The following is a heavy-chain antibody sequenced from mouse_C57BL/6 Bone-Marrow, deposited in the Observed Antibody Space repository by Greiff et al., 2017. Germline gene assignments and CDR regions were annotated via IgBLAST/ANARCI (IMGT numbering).Heavy chain of an antibody. D-gene: IGHD1-1*01. CDR3: ARQTVVHYYAMDY. V-gene: IGHV5-6*01. CDR2: ISSGGSYT. CDR1: GFTFSSYG. J-gene: IGHJ4*01. Sequence: EVQGVESGGDLVKPGGSLKLSCAASGFTFSSYGMSWVRQTPDKRLEWVATISSGGSYTYYPDSVKGRFTIARDNAKNTLYLQMSSLKSEDTAMYYCARQTVVHYYAMDYWGQGTSVTVSS.